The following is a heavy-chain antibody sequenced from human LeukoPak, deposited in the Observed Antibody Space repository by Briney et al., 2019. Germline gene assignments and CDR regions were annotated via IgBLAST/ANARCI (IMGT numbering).Heavy chain of an antibody. CDR1: GGSFSGYY. CDR3: ASLGRTPRRYYYYYMDV. CDR2: INHSGST. V-gene: IGHV4-34*01. Sequence: SETLSLTCAVYGGSFSGYYWSWIRQPPGKGLEWIGEINHSGSTIYNPSLTSRVTISVDTSKNQFSLKLSSVTAADTAVYYCASLGRTPRRYYYYYMDVWGKGTTVTISS. D-gene: IGHD2-15*01. J-gene: IGHJ6*03.